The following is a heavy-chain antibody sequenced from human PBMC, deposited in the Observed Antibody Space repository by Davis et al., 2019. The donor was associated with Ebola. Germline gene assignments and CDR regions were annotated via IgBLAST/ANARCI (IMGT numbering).Heavy chain of an antibody. Sequence: ASVKVSCKASGYTFTSYAMHWVRQAPGQGLEWMGWISAYNGNTNYAQKLQGRVTMTTDTSTSTAYMELRSLRSDDTAVYYCARAIGYDSSGYYYRGFDYWGQGTLVTVSS. V-gene: IGHV1-18*01. CDR3: ARAIGYDSSGYYYRGFDY. D-gene: IGHD3-22*01. CDR2: ISAYNGNT. J-gene: IGHJ4*02. CDR1: GYTFTSYA.